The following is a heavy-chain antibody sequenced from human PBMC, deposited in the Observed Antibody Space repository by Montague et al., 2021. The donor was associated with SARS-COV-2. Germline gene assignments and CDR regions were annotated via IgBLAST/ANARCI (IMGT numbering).Heavy chain of an antibody. CDR3: AREFRIELWQTSWYFGI. CDR1: GGSINGHY. J-gene: IGHJ2*01. CDR2: FDHRWDT. D-gene: IGHD3-16*01. V-gene: IGHV4-59*11. Sequence: SETLSLTCIVSGGSINGHYWCWIRQPPRKRLEWIVNFDHRWDTKYNPSLKRRATISVYTSKNQFALRLHSVTAADTAVYYYAREFRIELWQTSWYFGIWGRGTLVTVSS.